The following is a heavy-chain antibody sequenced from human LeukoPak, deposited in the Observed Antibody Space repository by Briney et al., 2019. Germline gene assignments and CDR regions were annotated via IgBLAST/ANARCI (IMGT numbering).Heavy chain of an antibody. CDR3: ARISSSNWYNERGAFDV. D-gene: IGHD6-13*01. CDR1: GGSISSYY. V-gene: IGHV4-59*01. CDR2: IYYSGST. Sequence: SETLSLTCTVSGGSISSYYWSWIRQPPGKGLEWIGYIYYSGSTNYKPSLKSRVTISVDTSKNQFSLKLSSVTAADTAVYYCARISSSNWYNERGAFDVWGQGTMVTVSS. J-gene: IGHJ3*01.